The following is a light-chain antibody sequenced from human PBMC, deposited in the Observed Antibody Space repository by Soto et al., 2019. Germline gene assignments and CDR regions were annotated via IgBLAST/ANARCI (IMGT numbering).Light chain of an antibody. Sequence: EIVLTQSPCTLSLSPGERATLSCRASQSISSRYLAWYQQKPGQAPRLLMYGVSSRATGTPDRFSGSGSGTDFTLTISRLEPEDFAVYHCQQYDSSPTFGQGTKVDI. CDR2: GVS. V-gene: IGKV3-20*01. J-gene: IGKJ1*01. CDR1: QSISSRY. CDR3: QQYDSSPT.